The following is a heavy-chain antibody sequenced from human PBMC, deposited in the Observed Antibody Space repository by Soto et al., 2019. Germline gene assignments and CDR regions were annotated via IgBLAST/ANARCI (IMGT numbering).Heavy chain of an antibody. V-gene: IGHV5-51*01. Sequence: ASLKISCKGCGYSFTSYWIGWVRQMPGKGLEWMGIIYPGDSDTRYSPSFQGQVTISADKSISTAYLQWSSLKASDTAMYYCARHARTTPYYYDSSGYSVFDYWGQGTLVTASS. CDR1: GYSFTSYW. CDR2: IYPGDSDT. D-gene: IGHD3-22*01. CDR3: ARHARTTPYYYDSSGYSVFDY. J-gene: IGHJ4*02.